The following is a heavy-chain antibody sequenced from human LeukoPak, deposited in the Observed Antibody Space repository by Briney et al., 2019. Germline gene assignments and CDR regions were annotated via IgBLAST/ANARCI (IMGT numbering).Heavy chain of an antibody. CDR3: ASLAVAGDY. V-gene: IGHV3-33*08. CDR1: GFSFSGST. D-gene: IGHD6-19*01. Sequence: GGSLRLSCAASGFSFSGSTMHWVRQAPGKGLEWVAVIWYDGSNKYYADSVKGRFTISRDNSKNTLYLQMNSLRAEDTAVYYCASLAVAGDYWGQGTLVTVSS. J-gene: IGHJ4*02. CDR2: IWYDGSNK.